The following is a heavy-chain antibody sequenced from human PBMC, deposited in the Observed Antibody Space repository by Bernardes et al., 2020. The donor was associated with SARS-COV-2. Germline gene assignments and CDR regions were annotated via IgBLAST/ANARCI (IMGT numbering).Heavy chain of an antibody. J-gene: IGHJ4*02. Sequence: LSLTCTVSGGSSSAYYWSWFRQPPGKGLEWIGYLYYTGSTTYNPSLQSRVTISVDTSKNQFSLKLSSVTAADTAVYYCAIVFDYWGQGILVTVSS. V-gene: IGHV4-59*01. CDR1: GGSSSAYY. CDR3: AIVFDY. CDR2: LYYTGST.